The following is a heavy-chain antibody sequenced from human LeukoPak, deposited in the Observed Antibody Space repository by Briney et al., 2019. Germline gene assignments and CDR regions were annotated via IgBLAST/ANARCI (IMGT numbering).Heavy chain of an antibody. CDR3: AKDRGRITMIVVGFRFDY. D-gene: IGHD3-22*01. Sequence: GGSLRLSCAASGFTFSSYGMHWVRQAPGKGLEWVAVISYDGSNKYYADSVKGRFTISRDNSKNTLYLQMNSLRAEDTAVYYCAKDRGRITMIVVGFRFDYWGQGTLVTVSS. V-gene: IGHV3-30*18. CDR2: ISYDGSNK. J-gene: IGHJ4*02. CDR1: GFTFSSYG.